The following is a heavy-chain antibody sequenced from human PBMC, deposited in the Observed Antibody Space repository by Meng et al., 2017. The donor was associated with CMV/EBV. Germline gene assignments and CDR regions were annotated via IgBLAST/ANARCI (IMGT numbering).Heavy chain of an antibody. CDR1: GGSISSYY. CDR2: IYTSGST. J-gene: IGHJ5*02. CDR3: ARDLMNCSSTSCANWFDP. Sequence: DWGPGLVKPSETLSLPCTVSGGSISSYYWSWIRQPAGKGLEWIGRIYTSGSTNYNPSLKSRVTMSVDTSKNQFSLKLSSVTAADTAVYYCARDLMNCSSTSCANWFDPWGQGTLVTVSS. V-gene: IGHV4-4*07. D-gene: IGHD2-2*01.